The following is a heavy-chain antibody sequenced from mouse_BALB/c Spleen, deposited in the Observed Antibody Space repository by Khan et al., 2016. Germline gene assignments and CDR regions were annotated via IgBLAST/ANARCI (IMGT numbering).Heavy chain of an antibody. Sequence: QVQLKQSGAELAKPGASVKMSCKASGYTFTSYWMHWVKQRPGQGLEWIGYINPSTGYTEYNQKFKDKATLTADKSSSTAYMQLSSLTSEDSAVYYCARRYGSSYWFAYWGQGTLVTVSA. CDR2: INPSTGYT. V-gene: IGHV1-7*01. J-gene: IGHJ3*01. CDR3: ARRYGSSYWFAY. CDR1: GYTFTSYW. D-gene: IGHD1-1*01.